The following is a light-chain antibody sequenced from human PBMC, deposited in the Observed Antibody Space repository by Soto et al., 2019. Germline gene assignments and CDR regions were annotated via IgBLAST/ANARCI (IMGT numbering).Light chain of an antibody. Sequence: EIVLTQSPGTLSLSPGERATLSCRASQSVRSNYLAWYQQKPGQAPRFLIYDASSRATGIPDRFSGSGSGTDFTLTISRLEPEDFAVYYCQQYGSSPLYFGGGTKVEIK. J-gene: IGKJ4*01. V-gene: IGKV3-20*01. CDR2: DAS. CDR1: QSVRSNY. CDR3: QQYGSSPLY.